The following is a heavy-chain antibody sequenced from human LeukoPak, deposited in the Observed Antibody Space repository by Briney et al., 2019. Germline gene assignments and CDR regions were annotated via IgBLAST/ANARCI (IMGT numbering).Heavy chain of an antibody. Sequence: SETLSLTCAVYGGSFSDYYWSWIRQPPGKGLEWIGSLYYSGSTHYKPSLKSRVAIFVDTSKNQFSLRLSSVTAADAAVYYCARNYYDGSGYYFWGQGTQVTVSS. CDR2: LYYSGST. D-gene: IGHD3-22*01. J-gene: IGHJ4*02. CDR3: ARNYYDGSGYYF. CDR1: GGSFSDYY. V-gene: IGHV4-34*01.